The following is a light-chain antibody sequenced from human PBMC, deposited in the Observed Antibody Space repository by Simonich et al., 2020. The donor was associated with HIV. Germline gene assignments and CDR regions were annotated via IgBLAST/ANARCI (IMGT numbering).Light chain of an antibody. Sequence: QSALTQPASVSGSPGQSITISCTGTSSDVGSYNYVSWYQQHPGNAPKLLIYDVSKRPSGVSNRCSGAKSGNTASLTISGLQAEDEADYYCSSYSSSSTWVFGGGTKLTVL. CDR2: DVS. J-gene: IGLJ3*02. CDR3: SSYSSSSTWV. CDR1: SSDVGSYNY. V-gene: IGLV2-14*02.